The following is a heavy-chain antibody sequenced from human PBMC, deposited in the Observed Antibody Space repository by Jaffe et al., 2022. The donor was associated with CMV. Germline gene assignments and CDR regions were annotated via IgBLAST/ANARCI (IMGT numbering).Heavy chain of an antibody. CDR2: IYYNGGT. V-gene: IGHV4-39*01. D-gene: IGHD6-13*01. Sequence: QLQLQESGPGLVKPSETLSLTCTVSGGSISSSSYYWGWIRQPPGKGLEWIGSIYYNGGTYYNPSLKSRLTISVDTSKNQFSLKLSSVTAADTAVYYCARQGPYSSSWYGGGVFDIWGQGTMVTVSS. J-gene: IGHJ3*02. CDR1: GGSISSSSYY. CDR3: ARQGPYSSSWYGGGVFDI.